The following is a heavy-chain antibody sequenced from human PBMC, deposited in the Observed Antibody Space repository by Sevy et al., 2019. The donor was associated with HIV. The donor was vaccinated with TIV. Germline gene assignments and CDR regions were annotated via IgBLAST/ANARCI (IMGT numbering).Heavy chain of an antibody. CDR1: GGSISSGSYY. Sequence: SETLSLTCTVSGGSISSGSYYWSWIRQPAGKGLEWIGRIYTSGGTNYNPSLKSRVTISVDTSKNQLSLKLGSVTAADTAVYYCARDYYGSMGTYYYYYYMDVWGKGTTVTVSS. D-gene: IGHD3-10*01. CDR2: IYTSGGT. J-gene: IGHJ6*03. V-gene: IGHV4-61*02. CDR3: ARDYYGSMGTYYYYYYMDV.